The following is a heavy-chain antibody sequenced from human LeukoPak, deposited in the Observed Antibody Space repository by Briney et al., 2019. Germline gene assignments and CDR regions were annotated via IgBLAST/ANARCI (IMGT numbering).Heavy chain of an antibody. CDR3: VVTPDAFDI. V-gene: IGHV3-23*01. CDR1: GFTVSSNY. J-gene: IGHJ3*02. CDR2: ISGSGGST. Sequence: GGSLRLSCAASGFTVSSNYMSWVRQAPGKGLEWVSAISGSGGSTYYADSVKGRFTISRDNSKNTLYLQMNSLRAEDTAVYYTVVTPDAFDIWGQGTMVTVSS. D-gene: IGHD4-23*01.